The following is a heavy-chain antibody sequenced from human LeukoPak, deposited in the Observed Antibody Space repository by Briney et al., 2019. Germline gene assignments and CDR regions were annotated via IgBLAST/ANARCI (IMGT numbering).Heavy chain of an antibody. Sequence: PSETLSLTCTVSGSSISSSSYYWGWIRQPPGKGLEWIGSIYYSGSTYYNPSLKSRVTISVDTSKNQFSLKLSSVTAADTAVYYCARRIYLWSGGFDYWGQGTLVTVSS. CDR2: IYYSGST. CDR3: ARRIYLWSGGFDY. CDR1: GSSISSSSYY. D-gene: IGHD5-18*01. J-gene: IGHJ4*02. V-gene: IGHV4-39*07.